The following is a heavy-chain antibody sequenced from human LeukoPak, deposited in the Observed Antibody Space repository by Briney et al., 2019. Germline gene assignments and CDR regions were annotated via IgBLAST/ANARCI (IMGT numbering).Heavy chain of an antibody. Sequence: PSETLSLTCTVSGDSISGSSYYWAWIRQPPGKGLEWIGSVYYTGSTYYMSSLESRVTISADTSKNLFSLKVNSMTAADTAVYYCARHGPPMQRQFYDSWGQGTLVTVSS. CDR2: VYYTGST. CDR3: ARHGPPMQRQFYDS. D-gene: IGHD5-24*01. CDR1: GDSISGSSYY. J-gene: IGHJ4*02. V-gene: IGHV4-39*01.